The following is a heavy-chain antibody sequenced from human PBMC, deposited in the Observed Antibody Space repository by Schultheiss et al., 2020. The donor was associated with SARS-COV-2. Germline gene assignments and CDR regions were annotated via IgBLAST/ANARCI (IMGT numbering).Heavy chain of an antibody. CDR1: GFTFSSYG. CDR2: ISYDGSNK. Sequence: GGSLILSCAASGFTFSSYGMHWVRQAPGKGLEWVAVISYDGSNKYYADSVKGRFTISRDNAKDSLYLEMNSLRAEDTAVYYCAREITIFAQGFYGMDVWGRGTTVTVSS. CDR3: AREITIFAQGFYGMDV. D-gene: IGHD3-3*01. V-gene: IGHV3-30*12. J-gene: IGHJ6*02.